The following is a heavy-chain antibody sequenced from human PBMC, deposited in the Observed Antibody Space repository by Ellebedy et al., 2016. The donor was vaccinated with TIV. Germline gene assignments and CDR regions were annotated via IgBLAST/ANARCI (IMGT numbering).Heavy chain of an antibody. CDR3: ATDGSYGDYLSPTHAFVI. D-gene: IGHD4-17*01. J-gene: IGHJ3*02. CDR2: INQGGGEK. Sequence: GGSLRLSCAASGFTFRSYWMSWVRQAPGKGLEWVANINQGGGEKYYVDSVKGRFIISTDNAKNSLYLHLNSLRAEDTAMYYCATDGSYGDYLSPTHAFVIWGQGTMVTVSS. CDR1: GFTFRSYW. V-gene: IGHV3-7*01.